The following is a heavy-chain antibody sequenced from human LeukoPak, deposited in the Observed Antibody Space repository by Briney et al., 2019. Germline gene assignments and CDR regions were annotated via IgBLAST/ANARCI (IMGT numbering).Heavy chain of an antibody. CDR2: MYLSGTT. CDR1: GDSINSLDL. CDR3: ARAITVAGTRRFDP. D-gene: IGHD6-19*01. Sequence: SGTLSLTCTVSGDSINSLDLWSWVRQPPGKGLEWIGEMYLSGTTHSNPSVKSRVTISIDKSKNQFFLNLSSVTAADTAVYYCARAITVAGTRRFDPWAQGTLVTVSS. J-gene: IGHJ5*02. V-gene: IGHV4-4*02.